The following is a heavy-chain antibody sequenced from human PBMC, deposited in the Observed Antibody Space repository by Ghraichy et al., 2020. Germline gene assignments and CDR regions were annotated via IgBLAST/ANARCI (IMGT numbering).Heavy chain of an antibody. D-gene: IGHD3-22*01. CDR2: ISWDGGST. CDR3: AKENYYDSSGAIDY. V-gene: IGHV3-43*01. CDR1: GFTFDDYT. Sequence: RGSLRLSCAASGFTFDDYTMHWVRQAPGKGLEWVSLISWDGGSTYYADSVKGRFTISRDNSKNSLYLQMNSLRTEDTALYYCAKENYYDSSGAIDYWGQGTLVTVSS. J-gene: IGHJ4*02.